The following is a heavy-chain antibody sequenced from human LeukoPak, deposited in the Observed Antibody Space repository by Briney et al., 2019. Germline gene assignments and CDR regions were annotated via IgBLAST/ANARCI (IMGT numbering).Heavy chain of an antibody. CDR2: ISGSGGST. V-gene: IGHV3-23*01. CDR1: GFTVTSNY. CDR3: AKDKDIVVVPAAVDY. J-gene: IGHJ4*02. Sequence: GSLRLSCAASGFTVTSNYMSWVRQAPGKGLEWVSAISGSGGSTYYADSVKGRFTISRDNSKNTLYLQMNSLRAEDTAVYYCAKDKDIVVVPAAVDYWGQGTLVTVSS. D-gene: IGHD2-2*01.